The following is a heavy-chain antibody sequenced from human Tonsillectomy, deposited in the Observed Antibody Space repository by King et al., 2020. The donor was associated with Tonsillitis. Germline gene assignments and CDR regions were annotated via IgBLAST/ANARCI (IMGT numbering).Heavy chain of an antibody. V-gene: IGHV3-11*01. D-gene: IGHD3-22*01. Sequence: VQLVESGGGLVKPGGSLRLSCAASGFTFSDYYMSWIRQAPGKGLEWGSYISSGGSTIYYADSVRGRFTISRDNAKNSLYLQMNSLRAEDTAVYYCARDRITMIVVVNDAFDIWGQGTMVTVSS. CDR1: GFTFSDYY. CDR3: ARDRITMIVVVNDAFDI. CDR2: ISSGGSTI. J-gene: IGHJ3*02.